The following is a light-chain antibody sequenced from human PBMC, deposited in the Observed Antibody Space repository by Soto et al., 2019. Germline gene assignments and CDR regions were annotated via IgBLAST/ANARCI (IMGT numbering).Light chain of an antibody. CDR1: SSNIETNT. CDR3: AAWDDSLNGWV. CDR2: TNN. Sequence: QSVLTQPPSASGTPGPRVTLSCSGSSSNIETNTVSWYQQLPGTAPKLLIYTNNQRPSGVPDRFSGSKSGTSASLAISGLQSEDEADYYCAAWDDSLNGWVFGGGTKLTVL. V-gene: IGLV1-44*01. J-gene: IGLJ3*02.